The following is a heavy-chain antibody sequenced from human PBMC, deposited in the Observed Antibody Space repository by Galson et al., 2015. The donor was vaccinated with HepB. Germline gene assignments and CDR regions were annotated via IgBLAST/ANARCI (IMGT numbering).Heavy chain of an antibody. V-gene: IGHV4-28*01. CDR3: TGKSGHYVDF. CDR2: IYYSGTT. CDR1: GYSISRSNW. J-gene: IGHJ4*02. Sequence: ETLSLTCAVSGYSISRSNWWGWIRQTPGKGLEWIGYIYYSGTTYYNPSLNSRVTVSMDTSKNQFSRKLRSVTAVDTAVYYCTGKSGHYVDFWVQGTLVTVSS. D-gene: IGHD3-10*02.